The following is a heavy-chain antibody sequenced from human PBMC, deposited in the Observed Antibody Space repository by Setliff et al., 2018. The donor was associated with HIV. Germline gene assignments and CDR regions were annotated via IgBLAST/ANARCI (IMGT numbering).Heavy chain of an antibody. Sequence: ASVKVSCKASGYSFASHSLHWVRQAPGQGPEWMGWINTGNGNTKYSQKFQDRVTITRDTSANTGYMELSGLRSEDTAVYYCARDRVPKRGYTYREPDFDSWGQGTLVTVSS. CDR3: ARDRVPKRGYTYREPDFDS. CDR2: INTGNGNT. D-gene: IGHD5-12*01. V-gene: IGHV1-3*04. J-gene: IGHJ5*01. CDR1: GYSFASHS.